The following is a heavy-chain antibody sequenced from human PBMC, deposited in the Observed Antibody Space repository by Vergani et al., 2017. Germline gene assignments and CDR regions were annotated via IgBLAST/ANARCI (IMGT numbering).Heavy chain of an antibody. CDR3: ARHYYDSSGYYFDY. D-gene: IGHD3-22*01. Sequence: QVQLQESGPGLVKPSETLSLTCAVSGYSISSGYYWGWFRQPPGKGLEWIGSIYHSGSTYYNPSLKSRVTISVDTAKNQFSLKLSSVTAADTAVYYCARHYYDSSGYYFDYWGQGTLVTVSS. V-gene: IGHV4-38-2*01. J-gene: IGHJ4*02. CDR2: IYHSGST. CDR1: GYSISSGYY.